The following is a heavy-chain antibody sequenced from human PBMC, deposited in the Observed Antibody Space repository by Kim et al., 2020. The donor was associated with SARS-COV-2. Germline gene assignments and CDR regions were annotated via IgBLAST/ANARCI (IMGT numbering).Heavy chain of an antibody. CDR2: IDTDGSIT. CDR1: GFAFSPYW. V-gene: IGHV3-74*01. CDR3: IRDNIQPGDL. D-gene: IGHD3-16*01. J-gene: IGHJ4*02. Sequence: GGSLRLSCAASGFAFSPYWMHWVRQVPGQGLMWVSQIDTDGSITTYAEAVLGRFSISRDNAKKTLYLQMNSLRVEDTAIYYCIRDNIQPGDLWGQGVMVTVSS.